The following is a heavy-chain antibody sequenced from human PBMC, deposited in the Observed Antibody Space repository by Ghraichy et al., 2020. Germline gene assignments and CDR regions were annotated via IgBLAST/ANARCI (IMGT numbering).Heavy chain of an antibody. CDR1: GGSFSGYY. CDR3: ASGSSGCYPY. Sequence: SETLSLTCAVYGGSFSGYYWSWIRQPPGKGLEWIGEINHSGSTNYSPSLKSRVTISGDTSKNQFSLNLSSVTAADTAVYYCASGSSGCYPYWGQGTLVTVSS. D-gene: IGHD6-19*01. V-gene: IGHV4-34*01. J-gene: IGHJ4*02. CDR2: INHSGST.